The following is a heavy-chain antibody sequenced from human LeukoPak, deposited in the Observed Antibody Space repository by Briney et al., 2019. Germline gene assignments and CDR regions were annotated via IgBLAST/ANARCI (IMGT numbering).Heavy chain of an antibody. V-gene: IGHV4-59*01. Sequence: KPSETLSLTCTVSGGSISSYYWSWIRQPPGKGLEWIGYIYYSGSTNYNPSLKSRVTISVDTSKNQFSLKLSSVTAADTAVYYCARASAPNWFDPWGQGTLVTVSS. CDR3: ARASAPNWFDP. CDR2: IYYSGST. J-gene: IGHJ5*02. CDR1: GGSISSYY.